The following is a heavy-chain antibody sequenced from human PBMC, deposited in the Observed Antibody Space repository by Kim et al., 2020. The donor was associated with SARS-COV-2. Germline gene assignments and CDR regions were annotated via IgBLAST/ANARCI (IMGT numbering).Heavy chain of an antibody. D-gene: IGHD2-15*01. CDR2: ISYDGSNK. Sequence: GGSLRLSCAASGFTFSSYGMHWVRQAPGKGLEWVAVISYDGSNKYYADSVKGRFTISRDNSKNTLYLQMNILRAEDTAVYYCAREEWVAATPFDYWGQGT. CDR3: AREEWVAATPFDY. V-gene: IGHV3-33*05. J-gene: IGHJ4*02. CDR1: GFTFSSYG.